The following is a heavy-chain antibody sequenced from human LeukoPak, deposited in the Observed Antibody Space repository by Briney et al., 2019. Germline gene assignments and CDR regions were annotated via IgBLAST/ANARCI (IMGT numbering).Heavy chain of an antibody. J-gene: IGHJ4*02. V-gene: IGHV3-74*01. D-gene: IGHD1-26*01. CDR3: ARDQSIAGPTTADY. CDR2: INTDGSNT. CDR1: GFTFSRFW. Sequence: GGSLRLSCAASGFTFSRFWMHWVRQAPGKGLVWVSRINTDGSNTIYADSVKGRFTISRDNAKNTLYLQMKSLRAEDTAVYYCARDQSIAGPTTADYWGQGTLVTVSS.